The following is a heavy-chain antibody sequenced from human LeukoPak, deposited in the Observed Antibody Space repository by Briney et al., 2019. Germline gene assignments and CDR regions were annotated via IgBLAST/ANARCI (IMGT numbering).Heavy chain of an antibody. CDR3: ARYGNGEWLGHYAFDI. D-gene: IGHD6-19*01. CDR1: GFMFRSYW. CDR2: IKQDGSEK. V-gene: IGHV3-7*01. J-gene: IGHJ3*02. Sequence: GGSLRLSCAASGFMFRSYWMSWVRQAPGKGLEWVANIKQDGSEKNYVESVKGRFTIFRDNAENSVEPQMNSLRAEDTAVYYCARYGNGEWLGHYAFDIWGQGTMVTVSS.